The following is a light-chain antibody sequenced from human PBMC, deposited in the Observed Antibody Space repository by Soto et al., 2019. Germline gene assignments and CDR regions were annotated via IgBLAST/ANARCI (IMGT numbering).Light chain of an antibody. Sequence: DTQMTQSTLLLSASVGERVTITCRASQSISSYVHWYQHKPMKAPKLLIYAASRLQSGVPSRFSGSRSGTDFTLNISSLQTEDSATYYCQQIYNTPLAFGQGTLLEIK. CDR2: AAS. CDR1: QSISSY. J-gene: IGKJ5*01. V-gene: IGKV1-39*01. CDR3: QQIYNTPLA.